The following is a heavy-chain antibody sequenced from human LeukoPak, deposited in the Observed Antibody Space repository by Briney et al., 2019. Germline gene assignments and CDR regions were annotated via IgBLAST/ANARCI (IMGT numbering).Heavy chain of an antibody. D-gene: IGHD2-15*01. CDR3: VRQATPHGHFDY. Sequence: SGGSLRLSCAASGFSFDDYAMHWLRQVPGKGLQWVSGISWNSGSEGYADSVKGRFTISRDNAKNSLYLQMNSLRAGDTAVYYCVRQATPHGHFDYWGQGILVTVSS. V-gene: IGHV3-9*01. CDR1: GFSFDDYA. CDR2: ISWNSGSE. J-gene: IGHJ4*02.